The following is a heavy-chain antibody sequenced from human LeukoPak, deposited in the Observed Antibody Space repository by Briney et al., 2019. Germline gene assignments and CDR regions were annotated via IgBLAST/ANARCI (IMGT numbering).Heavy chain of an antibody. CDR3: ARDLYCTNGVCYISNYYYGMDV. J-gene: IGHJ6*02. Sequence: ASVKVSCKASGGTFSSYAISWVRQAPGQGLEWMGWISAYNGNTNYAQKLQGRVTMTTDTSTSTAYMELRSLRSDDTAVYYCARDLYCTNGVCYISNYYYGMDVWGQGTTVTVSS. D-gene: IGHD2-8*01. CDR1: GGTFSSYA. CDR2: ISAYNGNT. V-gene: IGHV1-18*01.